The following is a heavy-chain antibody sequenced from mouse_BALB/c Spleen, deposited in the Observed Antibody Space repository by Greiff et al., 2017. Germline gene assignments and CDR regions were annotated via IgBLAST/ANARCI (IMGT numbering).Heavy chain of an antibody. Sequence: EVQLVESGGDLVKPGGSLKLSCAASGFTFSSYGMSWVRQTPDKRLEWVATISSGGSYTYYPDSVKGRFTISRDNAKNTLYLQMSSLKSEDTAMYYCARNYYGNYIRAMDYWGQGTSVTVSS. J-gene: IGHJ4*01. CDR2: ISSGGSYT. CDR1: GFTFSSYG. CDR3: ARNYYGNYIRAMDY. D-gene: IGHD2-1*01. V-gene: IGHV5-6*01.